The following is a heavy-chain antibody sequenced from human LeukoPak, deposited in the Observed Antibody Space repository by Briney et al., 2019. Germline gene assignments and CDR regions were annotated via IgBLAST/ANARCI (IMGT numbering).Heavy chain of an antibody. D-gene: IGHD3-10*01. CDR3: ARVASGNSIGVYFQY. V-gene: IGHV5-51*01. J-gene: IGHJ1*01. CDR2: IHPGDSDT. CDR1: GSRFSDYW. Sequence: GEAPQISCKSSGSRFSDYWIGWVRQRPGKGLEWMGIIHPGDSDTRYSPSFQGQVTMSADKSISTAFLQWSSLRASDTAMYFCARVASGNSIGVYFQYWGQGTLVTDS.